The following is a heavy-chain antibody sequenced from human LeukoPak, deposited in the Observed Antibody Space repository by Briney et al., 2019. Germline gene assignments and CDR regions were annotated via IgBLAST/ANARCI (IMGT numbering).Heavy chain of an antibody. CDR3: ASEDVDTGDF. J-gene: IGHJ4*02. CDR1: GFTLTNAG. V-gene: IGHV3-30*01. D-gene: IGHD5-18*01. CDR2: ISHDGTNK. Sequence: GGSLRLSCAGSGFTLTNAGIHWVRLAAGKGLEWVSFISHDGTNKYYSDSVDGRFTVSRLNSQNTVYLQMTDLRPDDTATYYCASEDVDTGDFWGQGTLVTVSS.